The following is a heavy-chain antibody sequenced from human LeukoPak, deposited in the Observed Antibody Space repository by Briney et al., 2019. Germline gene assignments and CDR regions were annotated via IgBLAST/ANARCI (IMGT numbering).Heavy chain of an antibody. CDR1: GGSISSYY. D-gene: IGHD3-3*01. CDR2: IYYSGRT. J-gene: IGHJ4*02. Sequence: PSETLSLTCTVSGGSISSYYWSWIRQPPGKGLEWIRYIYYSGRTNYNPSLKSRVTISVDTSKNQFSLKLSSVTAADTAVYYCARSATIWGGYYTYYFDYWGQGTLVTVSS. CDR3: ARSATIWGGYYTYYFDY. V-gene: IGHV4-59*08.